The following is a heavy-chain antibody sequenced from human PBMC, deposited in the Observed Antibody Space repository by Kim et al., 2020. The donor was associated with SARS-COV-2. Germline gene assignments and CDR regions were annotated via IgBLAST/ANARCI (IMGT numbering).Heavy chain of an antibody. J-gene: IGHJ6*03. CDR3: ARDHVRQYYYYYYMDV. Sequence: SGKGRFTTSSNNAKNSLYLQMNSLRAEDTAVYYCARDHVRQYYYYYYMDVWGKGTTVTVSS. V-gene: IGHV3-48*03. D-gene: IGHD2-8*01.